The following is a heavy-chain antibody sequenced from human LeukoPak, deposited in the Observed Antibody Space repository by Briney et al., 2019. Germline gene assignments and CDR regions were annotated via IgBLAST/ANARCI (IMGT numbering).Heavy chain of an antibody. J-gene: IGHJ4*02. CDR1: GFPFSNYG. CDR2: IWYDGGYK. CDR3: ARNYYDSSGYQEATF. D-gene: IGHD3-22*01. V-gene: IGHV3-33*01. Sequence: GTSLRLSCAASGFPFSNYGMHWVRQAPGKGLEWVAGIWYDGGYKYYADSVKGRLTISRDNSKNTLFLQMDSLRAEDTAVYYCARNYYDSSGYQEATFWGQGTLVTVSS.